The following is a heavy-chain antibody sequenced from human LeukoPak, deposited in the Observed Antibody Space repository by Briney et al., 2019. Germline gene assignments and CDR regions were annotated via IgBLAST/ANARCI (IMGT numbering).Heavy chain of an antibody. CDR1: GYSFTSYW. V-gene: IGHV5-51*01. D-gene: IGHD5-18*01. J-gene: IGHJ3*02. CDR2: IYPGDSDT. CDR3: ARLDTAMAPGSAFDI. Sequence: GESLKSSCKGSGYSFTSYWIVWVRQMPGKGLEWMGIIYPGDSDTRYSPSFQGQVTISADKSISTAYLQWSSLKASDTAMYYCARLDTAMAPGSAFDIWGQGTMVTVSS.